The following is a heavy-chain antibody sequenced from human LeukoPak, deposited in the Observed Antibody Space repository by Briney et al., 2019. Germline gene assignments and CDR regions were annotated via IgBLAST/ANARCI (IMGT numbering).Heavy chain of an antibody. CDR2: ISVYNGNT. CDR1: GYTFTSHG. CDR3: ARETTYYGMDV. V-gene: IGHV1-18*01. J-gene: IGHJ6*04. Sequence: ASVQVSCKASGYTFTSHGITWVRQAPGQGLEWMGWISVYNGNTNYAQKVQARVTMTTDTSTSTAYMELRSLRSDDTAVYYCARETTYYGMDVWGKGTTVTVSS. D-gene: IGHD1-7*01.